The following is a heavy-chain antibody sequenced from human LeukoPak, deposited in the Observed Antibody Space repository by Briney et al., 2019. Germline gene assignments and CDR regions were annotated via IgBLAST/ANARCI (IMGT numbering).Heavy chain of an antibody. CDR1: GFTFSSYG. CDR2: IYSDNT. CDR3: ARRAGAYSHPYGY. Sequence: GGSLRLSCAASGFTFSSYGMSWVRQAPGKGLEWVSFIYSDNTHYSDSVKGRFTISRDNSKNTLYLQMNSLRAEDTAVYYCARRAGAYSHPYGYWGQGTLVTVSS. V-gene: IGHV3-53*01. J-gene: IGHJ4*02. D-gene: IGHD4/OR15-4a*01.